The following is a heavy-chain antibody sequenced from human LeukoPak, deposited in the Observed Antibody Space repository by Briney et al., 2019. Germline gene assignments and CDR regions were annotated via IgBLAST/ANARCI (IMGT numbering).Heavy chain of an antibody. J-gene: IGHJ4*02. CDR1: GFTFSSYA. D-gene: IGHD6-19*01. CDR2: ISYDGSNE. CDR3: LMGVTVAATRSYFDF. V-gene: IGHV3-30-3*01. Sequence: GGSLRLSCAASGFTFSSYALHWVRQAPGKGLEWVAVISYDGSNEYYAHSVKGRFTISRDNSKNTLYLQMNSLRPEDTAIYYCLMGVTVAATRSYFDFWGQGTLVTVSS.